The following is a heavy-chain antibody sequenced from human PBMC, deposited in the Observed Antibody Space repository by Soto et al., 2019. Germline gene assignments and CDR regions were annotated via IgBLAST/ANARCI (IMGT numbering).Heavy chain of an antibody. CDR1: GFTFTNYG. J-gene: IGHJ4*02. Sequence: QVQLVESGGGVVQPGGSMRLSCAASGFTFTNYGMHWVRQAPGKGLEWVALIWSDALMSYDVGDKYYADSVRGRFDNARDSSTNTLYLQTSNLSAEYTAIYYCAKSPSFYYGSGRPKLERWLGQFDYCGQGALVTVSS. V-gene: IGHV3-33*06. CDR2: IWSDALMSYDVGDK. CDR3: AKSPSFYYGSGRPKLERWLGQFDY. D-gene: IGHD3-10*01.